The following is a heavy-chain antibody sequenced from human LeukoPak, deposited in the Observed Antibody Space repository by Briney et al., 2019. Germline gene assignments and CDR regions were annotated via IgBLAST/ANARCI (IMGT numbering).Heavy chain of an antibody. Sequence: GGSLRLSCAASGFTFSSYAMSWVREALGKGLEWVAFIRHDGTNDHYADSVQGRFTISRDNSKTTLYLEMNSLRAEDTAVYYCANLDWDTGFDYWGQGTLVTVSS. CDR3: ANLDWDTGFDY. J-gene: IGHJ4*02. CDR1: GFTFSSYA. D-gene: IGHD3-9*01. V-gene: IGHV3-30*02. CDR2: IRHDGTND.